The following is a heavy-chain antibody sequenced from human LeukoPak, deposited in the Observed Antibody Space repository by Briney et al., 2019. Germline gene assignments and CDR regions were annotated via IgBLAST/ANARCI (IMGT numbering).Heavy chain of an antibody. Sequence: SVKVSCKASGGTFSSYAISWVRQAPGQGLEWMGGIIPIFGTANYAQKFQGRVTITADESTSTAYMELSSLRSEDTAVYYCARERGHTIFGVVSYGMDVWGQGTTVTVSS. CDR1: GGTFSSYA. J-gene: IGHJ6*02. CDR3: ARERGHTIFGVVSYGMDV. CDR2: IIPIFGTA. V-gene: IGHV1-69*13. D-gene: IGHD3-3*01.